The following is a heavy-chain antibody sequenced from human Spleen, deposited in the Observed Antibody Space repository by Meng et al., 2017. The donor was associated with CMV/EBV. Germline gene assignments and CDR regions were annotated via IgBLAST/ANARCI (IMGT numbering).Heavy chain of an antibody. J-gene: IGHJ4*02. CDR2: IGTAGDT. CDR3: ARDLRVIAVLLAAPGAFDC. V-gene: IGHV3-13*01. D-gene: IGHD2-2*01. CDR1: GFTFSSND. Sequence: ETLSLTCAASGFTFSSNDMHWVRQTTGKGLEWVSAIGTAGDTYYPGSVKGRFTISRENAKNSFYLQMNSLRAGDTAVYYCARDLRVIAVLLAAPGAFDCWGQGTLVTVSS.